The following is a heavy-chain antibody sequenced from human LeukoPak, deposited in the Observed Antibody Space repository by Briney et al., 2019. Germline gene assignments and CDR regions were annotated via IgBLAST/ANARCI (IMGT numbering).Heavy chain of an antibody. D-gene: IGHD1-26*01. CDR2: ISAYNGNT. CDR3: ASGAYYPFDF. V-gene: IGHV1-18*01. J-gene: IGHJ4*02. CDR1: GYPFSSYG. Sequence: GASVKVSCKGSGYPFSSYGITWVRQAPGQGLEWVGWISAYNGNTQYGQNVQGRVTMTTETSTSTAYMELRNLRSDDTAVYFCASGAYYPFDFWRQGTLVTVSS.